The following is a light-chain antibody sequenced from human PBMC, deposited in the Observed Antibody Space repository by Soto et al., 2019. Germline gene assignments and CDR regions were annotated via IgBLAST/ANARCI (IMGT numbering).Light chain of an antibody. Sequence: DIQMIQSPSLLSASVGDRVTITCRASQSIGKHLNWYQQKPGKAPKFLIYGASTLQSGVPSRFTGSGSGTDFTLTVNSLQAEDFAIYYCQQSYSSPTTFGQGTRLEIK. V-gene: IGKV1-39*01. CDR2: GAS. CDR3: QQSYSSPTT. J-gene: IGKJ5*01. CDR1: QSIGKH.